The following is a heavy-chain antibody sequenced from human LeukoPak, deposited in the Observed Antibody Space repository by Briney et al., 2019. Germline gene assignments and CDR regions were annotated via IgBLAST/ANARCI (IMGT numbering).Heavy chain of an antibody. CDR2: ISYDGSNK. CDR3: ARLSGGSRYFDY. V-gene: IGHV3-30-3*01. D-gene: IGHD3-10*01. CDR1: GFTFSSYA. J-gene: IGHJ4*02. Sequence: GGSLRLSCAASGFTFSSYAMHWVRQAPGKGLEWVAVISYDGSNKYYADSVKGRFTISRDNSKNTLYLQMNSLRAEDTAVYYCARLSGGSRYFDYWGQGTLVTVSS.